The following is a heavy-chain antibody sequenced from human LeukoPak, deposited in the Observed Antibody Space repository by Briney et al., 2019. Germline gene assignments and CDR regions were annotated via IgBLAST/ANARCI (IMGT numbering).Heavy chain of an antibody. J-gene: IGHJ4*02. CDR2: INPSSGGP. D-gene: IGHD3-22*01. Sequence: ASVKVSCKASGYTFTGYYMHWVRQAPGQGLEWMGWINPSSGGPNYAQKFQGRVTMARDTSISTAYMEMRRLRSDDTAVYYCARARAGYDISTYYLDLYFDYWGQGTLVTVSS. V-gene: IGHV1-2*02. CDR1: GYTFTGYY. CDR3: ARARAGYDISTYYLDLYFDY.